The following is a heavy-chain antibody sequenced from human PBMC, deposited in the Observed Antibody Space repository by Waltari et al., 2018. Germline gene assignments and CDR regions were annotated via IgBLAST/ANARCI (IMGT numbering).Heavy chain of an antibody. J-gene: IGHJ3*02. V-gene: IGHV4-59*01. CDR3: ARGVKDRDAFDI. CDR1: GGSISSYY. Sequence: QVQLQESGPGLVQPSETLSLTCPFSGGSISSYYWSWPRQPPGKGLGWIGYIDYSGTNKSNPSRKSRVTISVDTSKNQFSLKLSSGTAADTAGYYCARGVKDRDAFDIWGQGTMVTVSS. CDR2: IDYSGTN.